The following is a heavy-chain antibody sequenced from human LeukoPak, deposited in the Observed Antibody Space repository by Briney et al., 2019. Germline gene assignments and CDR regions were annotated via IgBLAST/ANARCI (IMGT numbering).Heavy chain of an antibody. CDR3: AKDGGYCSSTSCLKMDDY. Sequence: PGGSLRLSCAVSGLTFSNYWMHWVRQAPGKGLVWVSRISNDGTSTSYADSVKGRFTISRDNAKNSLYLQMDSLRAEDTAVYYCAKDGGYCSSTSCLKMDDYWGQGTLVTVSS. CDR1: GLTFSNYW. J-gene: IGHJ4*02. D-gene: IGHD2-2*01. V-gene: IGHV3-74*01. CDR2: ISNDGTST.